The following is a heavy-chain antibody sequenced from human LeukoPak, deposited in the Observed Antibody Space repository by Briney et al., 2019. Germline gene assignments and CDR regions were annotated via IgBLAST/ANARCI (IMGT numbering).Heavy chain of an antibody. J-gene: IGHJ2*01. D-gene: IGHD4-17*01. V-gene: IGHV4-39*07. CDR1: GGSISSSSYY. CDR3: ARDYGDIPPDWYYDL. CDR2: IYYSGST. Sequence: SETLSLTCTVSGGSISSSSYYWGWIRQPPGKGLEWIGSIYYSGSTYYNPSLKSRVTISVDTSKNQFSLKLSSVTAADTAVYYCARDYGDIPPDWYYDLWGRGTLVTVSS.